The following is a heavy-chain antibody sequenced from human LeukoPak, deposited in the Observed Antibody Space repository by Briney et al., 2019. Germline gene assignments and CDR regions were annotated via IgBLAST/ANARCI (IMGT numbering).Heavy chain of an antibody. CDR3: AYGASSSLQFDY. J-gene: IGHJ4*02. Sequence: ASVKVSCKASGYTFTGYYMHWVRQAPGQGLEWMGWMNPNSGNTGYAQKFQGRVTITRNTSISTAYMELSSLRSEDTAVYYCAYGASSSLQFDYWGQGTLVTVSS. V-gene: IGHV1-8*03. CDR1: GYTFTGYY. D-gene: IGHD6-13*01. CDR2: MNPNSGNT.